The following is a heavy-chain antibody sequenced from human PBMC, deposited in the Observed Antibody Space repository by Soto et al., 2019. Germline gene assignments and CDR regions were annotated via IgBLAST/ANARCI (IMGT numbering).Heavy chain of an antibody. Sequence: GGSLRLSCAASGFSFRDHYMTWIRQAPGKGLELLSYISPGGDITNYADSVKGRFTISRDNAKSTLFLQMNSLRDEDTAVYYCAREFCSGGNCYTYYFDPWGQGVPVTVSS. V-gene: IGHV3-11*06. CDR1: GFSFRDHY. D-gene: IGHD2-15*01. J-gene: IGHJ5*02. CDR2: ISPGGDIT. CDR3: AREFCSGGNCYTYYFDP.